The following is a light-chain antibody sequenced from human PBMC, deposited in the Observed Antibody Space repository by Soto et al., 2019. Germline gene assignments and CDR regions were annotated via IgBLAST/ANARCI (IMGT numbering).Light chain of an antibody. V-gene: IGKV3-15*01. CDR1: QSVSSN. Sequence: EIVMTQSPATLSVSPGERATLSCSASQSVSSNLAWYQQKPGQAPSLLIYGASTRATGIPARFSGSGSGTEFTLTISSLQSEDFAVYYCQQYNKWPQITFGGGTKVEIK. J-gene: IGKJ4*01. CDR2: GAS. CDR3: QQYNKWPQIT.